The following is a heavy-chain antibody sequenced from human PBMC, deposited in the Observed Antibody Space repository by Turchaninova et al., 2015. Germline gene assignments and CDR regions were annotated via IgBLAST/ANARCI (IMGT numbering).Heavy chain of an antibody. V-gene: IGHV4-34*01. Sequence: QVPLQQWGAGLLQPSATLSLTCAVYGGSLGGDCWSRIRQSPGKGLEWIGEINHGGTTNYNPSLKSRVTMSVDTSKNQFSLKVRSVTAADTATYYCVSSSHSSSACSKLCYWGQGTLVTVSS. J-gene: IGHJ4*02. CDR2: INHGGTT. CDR1: GGSLGGDC. D-gene: IGHD6-6*01. CDR3: VSSSHSSSACSKLCY.